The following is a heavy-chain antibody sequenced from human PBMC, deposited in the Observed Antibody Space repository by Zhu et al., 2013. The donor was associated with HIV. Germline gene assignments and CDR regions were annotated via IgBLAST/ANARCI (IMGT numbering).Heavy chain of an antibody. CDR3: ARDPLGGPIDY. V-gene: IGHV1-2*02. Sequence: QVQLVQSGAEVKKPGASVRVSCMTSGYVFSGYYLHWVRQAPGQGLEWMGWINPNTGDTNYAQKFRGRVTMTSDSSITTAYMELSRLASDDTAVYYCARDPLGGPIDYWGQGTLVIVSS. D-gene: IGHD7-27*01. J-gene: IGHJ4*02. CDR1: GYVFSGYY. CDR2: INPNTGDT.